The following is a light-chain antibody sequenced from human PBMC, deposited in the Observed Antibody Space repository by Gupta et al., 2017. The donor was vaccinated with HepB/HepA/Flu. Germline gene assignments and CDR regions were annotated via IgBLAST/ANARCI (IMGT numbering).Light chain of an antibody. CDR2: TNN. CDR3: AAWDDSLNGPV. J-gene: IGLJ3*02. V-gene: IGLV1-44*01. Sequence: QSVLAQPPSASATPGQRVTFSCSGSSSNIGSNTVSWYQQLPGTAPKLLIYTNNQRPSGVPDRFSGSKSGTSASLAISGLQSEDEADYYCAAWDDSLNGPVFGGGTKLTVL. CDR1: SSNIGSNT.